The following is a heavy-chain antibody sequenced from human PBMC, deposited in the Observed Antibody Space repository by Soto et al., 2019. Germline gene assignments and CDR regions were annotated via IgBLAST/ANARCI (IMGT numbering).Heavy chain of an antibody. Sequence: SETLSLTCTVSGGSISSGGYSWSWIRQPPGKGLEWIGYMYHSGSTYYNPSLKSRVTISIDRSKNQFSLKLSSVTAADTAVYYCARGPDDWGQGILVTVSS. CDR3: ARGPDD. J-gene: IGHJ4*02. CDR1: GGSISSGGYS. CDR2: MYHSGST. V-gene: IGHV4-30-2*01.